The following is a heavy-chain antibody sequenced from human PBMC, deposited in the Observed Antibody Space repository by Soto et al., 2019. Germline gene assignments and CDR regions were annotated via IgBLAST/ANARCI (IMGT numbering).Heavy chain of an antibody. D-gene: IGHD3-22*01. CDR2: INHSGST. J-gene: IGHJ4*02. CDR1: GGSFIGYY. Sequence: PSETLSLTCAFYGGSFIGYYWSWIRQPPGKGLEWIGEINHSGSTNYNPSLKSRVTISVDTSKNQFSLKLSSVTAADTAVYYCARGIYDSSGYYYYYFDYWCQGTLVTVS. V-gene: IGHV4-34*01. CDR3: ARGIYDSSGYYYYYFDY.